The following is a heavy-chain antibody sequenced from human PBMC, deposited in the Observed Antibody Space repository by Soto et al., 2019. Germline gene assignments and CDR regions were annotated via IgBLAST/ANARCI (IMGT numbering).Heavy chain of an antibody. V-gene: IGHV1-18*01. D-gene: IGHD3-22*01. CDR1: GYTFTSYG. J-gene: IGHJ4*02. CDR3: ARDQGGYYDSSGTSNFDY. Sequence: ASVKVSCKASGYTFTSYGISWVRQAPGQGLEWMGWISAYNGNTNYAQKLQGRVTMTTDTSTSTAYMELRSLRSDDTAVYYCARDQGGYYDSSGTSNFDYWRQGNLVTVSS. CDR2: ISAYNGNT.